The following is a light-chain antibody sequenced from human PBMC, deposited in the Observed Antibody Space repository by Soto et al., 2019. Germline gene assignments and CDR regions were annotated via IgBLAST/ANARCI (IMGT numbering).Light chain of an antibody. CDR1: QSVLYSSNNKNY. J-gene: IGKJ5*01. CDR2: WAS. CDR3: QQYYSTPIT. V-gene: IGKV4-1*01. Sequence: DIVMTQSPDSLAVSLGERATINCKSSQSVLYSSNNKNYLSWYQQKPGQPPKLLIYWASIRESGVPDRFSGSGSGTDFTLTISSLQAEDVAVYYCQQYYSTPITFGQGTRLEIK.